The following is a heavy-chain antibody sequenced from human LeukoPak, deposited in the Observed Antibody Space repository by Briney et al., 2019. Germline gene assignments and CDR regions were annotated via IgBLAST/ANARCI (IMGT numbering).Heavy chain of an antibody. Sequence: GGSLRLSCAASGFTFSTYSMTWVRQGPGKGLEWVSSIYPSGDSTFYADSVKGRFTISRNNSKNTLYLQMSSLRTEDTAIYYCAKDVVPDSGWDLDYWGQGTLVTVSS. V-gene: IGHV3-23*01. CDR2: IYPSGDST. CDR3: AKDVVPDSGWDLDY. CDR1: GFTFSTYS. D-gene: IGHD6-19*01. J-gene: IGHJ4*02.